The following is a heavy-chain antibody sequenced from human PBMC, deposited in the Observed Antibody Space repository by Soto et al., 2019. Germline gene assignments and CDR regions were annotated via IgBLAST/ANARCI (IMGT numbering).Heavy chain of an antibody. V-gene: IGHV3-11*04. CDR1: GFTFRDYY. Sequence: GGSLRLSCAASGFTFRDYYMSWIRQAPGKGLEWISYISISGSSIYYADSVKGRFTISRDDAKNSLYLQMNSLRAEDTAVYYCAREGYCSSTSCSYYGMDVWGQGTTVTVSS. CDR3: AREGYCSSTSCSYYGMDV. J-gene: IGHJ6*02. D-gene: IGHD2-2*01. CDR2: ISISGSSI.